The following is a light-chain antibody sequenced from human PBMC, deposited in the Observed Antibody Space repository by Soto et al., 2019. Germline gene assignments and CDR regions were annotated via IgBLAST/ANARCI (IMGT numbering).Light chain of an antibody. J-gene: IGKJ2*01. Sequence: DIQMTQSPSTLSASVGDRVTITCRASQSISSWLAWYQQKPGKAPKLLIYKASSLESGVPSRFSGSGSGTEFTLTISSLQPDDFATDYCQQYNSYPYTFGQGPKLEIK. CDR2: KAS. CDR3: QQYNSYPYT. CDR1: QSISSW. V-gene: IGKV1-5*03.